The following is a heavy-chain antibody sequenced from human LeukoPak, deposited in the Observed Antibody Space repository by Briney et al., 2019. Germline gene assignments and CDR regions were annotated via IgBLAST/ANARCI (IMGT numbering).Heavy chain of an antibody. CDR2: IYTSGST. J-gene: IGHJ6*03. V-gene: IGHV4-4*08. D-gene: IGHD2-2*01. CDR3: ARDLEGYCSSTSCYRGGDYYYYYMDV. Sequence: SETLSLTCTVSGGSISSYYWSWIRQPPGKGLEWIGYIYTSGSTNYNPSLKSRVTMSVDTSKNQFSLKLSSVTAADTAVYYCARDLEGYCSSTSCYRGGDYYYYYMDVWGKGTTVTVSS. CDR1: GGSISSYY.